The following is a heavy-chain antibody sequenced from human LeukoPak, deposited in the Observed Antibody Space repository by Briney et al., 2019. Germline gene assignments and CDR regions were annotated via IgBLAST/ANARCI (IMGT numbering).Heavy chain of an antibody. Sequence: GGSLRLSCAASGFTFSSSWMHWVRQAPGKGLVWVSCINYDGSSTTYADSVKGRFTISRDNAKNTLYLQMNSLRADDTAVYYCANRGSGWGRFDPWGQGTLVTVSS. V-gene: IGHV3-74*01. CDR1: GFTFSSSW. CDR2: INYDGSST. CDR3: ANRGSGWGRFDP. J-gene: IGHJ5*02. D-gene: IGHD6-19*01.